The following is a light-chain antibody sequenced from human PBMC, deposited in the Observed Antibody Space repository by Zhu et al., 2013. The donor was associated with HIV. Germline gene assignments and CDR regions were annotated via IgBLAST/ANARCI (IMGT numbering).Light chain of an antibody. CDR1: QSVGTN. V-gene: IGKV3D-15*01. J-gene: IGKJ5*01. Sequence: EIVMTQSPASMSVSAGERATFSCRASQSVGTNVAWYQQKPGQAPRLLVFDASNRATGVPSRFSGSGSGTDFTLTISSVQSEDFATYYCQQYKKWPPITFGQGTRLDIK. CDR2: DAS. CDR3: QQYKKWPPIT.